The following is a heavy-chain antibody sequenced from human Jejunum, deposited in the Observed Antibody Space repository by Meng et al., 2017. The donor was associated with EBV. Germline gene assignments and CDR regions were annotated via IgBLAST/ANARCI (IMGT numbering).Heavy chain of an antibody. CDR2: IYHIGST. D-gene: IGHD4-17*01. Sequence: QMQTQEPGSGLVKPSQTLSLTCAVSGDSITRGAYLWSWIRQPPGKGLEWIGNIYHIGSTYYNPSLKSRVTISVDRSKNQFSLKLTSVTAADTAVYYCARGGPDFGDYVPFDYWGQGTLVTVSS. V-gene: IGHV4-30-2*01. CDR1: GDSITRGAYL. J-gene: IGHJ4*02. CDR3: ARGGPDFGDYVPFDY.